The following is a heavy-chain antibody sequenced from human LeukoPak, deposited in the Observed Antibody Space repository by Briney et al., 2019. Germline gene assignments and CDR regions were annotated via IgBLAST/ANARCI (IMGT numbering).Heavy chain of an antibody. V-gene: IGHV1-24*01. CDR1: GYTLTELS. CDR2: FDPEDGET. J-gene: IGHJ4*02. Sequence: ASVKVSCKVSGYTLTELSMHWVRQAPGKGLEWMGGFDPEDGETIYAQKFQGRVTMTEDTSTDTAYMELSSLRSEDTAVYYCAAGYSSGWYGSFDYWGQGTLVTVSS. D-gene: IGHD6-19*01. CDR3: AAGYSSGWYGSFDY.